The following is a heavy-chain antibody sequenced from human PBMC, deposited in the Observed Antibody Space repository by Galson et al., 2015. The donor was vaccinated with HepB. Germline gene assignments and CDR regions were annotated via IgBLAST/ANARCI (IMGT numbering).Heavy chain of an antibody. V-gene: IGHV1-3*01. CDR3: ARDPTSSWYYYYGMDV. CDR1: GYTFISYA. J-gene: IGHJ6*02. Sequence: SVKVSCKASGYTFISYAMHWVRQAPGQRLEWMGWINPGNGNTKHSQKFQGRVTITRDTSASTAYMELSSLRSEDTAVYYCARDPTSSWYYYYGMDVWGQGTTVTVSS. D-gene: IGHD6-13*01. CDR2: INPGNGNT.